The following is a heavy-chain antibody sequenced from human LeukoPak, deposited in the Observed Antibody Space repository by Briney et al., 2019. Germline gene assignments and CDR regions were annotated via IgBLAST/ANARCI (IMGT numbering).Heavy chain of an antibody. CDR3: ARGGRSGYDFELGMDV. V-gene: IGHV1-8*01. CDR1: GYTFTSYD. J-gene: IGHJ6*02. Sequence: ASVKVSCKASGYTFTSYDINWVRQATGQGLEWMGWMNPNSGNTGYAQKFQGRVTMTRNTSISTAYMELSSLRSEDTAVYYCARGGRSGYDFELGMDVWGQGTTVTVSS. D-gene: IGHD5-12*01. CDR2: MNPNSGNT.